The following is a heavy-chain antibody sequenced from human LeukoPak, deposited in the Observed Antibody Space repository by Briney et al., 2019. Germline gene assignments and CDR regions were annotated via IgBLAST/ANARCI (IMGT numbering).Heavy chain of an antibody. D-gene: IGHD3-16*01. CDR2: IDAGNGNT. CDR1: GYTFSGYA. CDR3: ARDQPYGGISYYYYGMDV. V-gene: IGHV1-3*01. Sequence: ASVKVSCKASGYTFSGYAIHWVRQAPGQKFEWMGWIDAGNGNTKYSQKFQGRVTITRDTSASTAYMELSSLRSEDTAVYYCARDQPYGGISYYYYGMDVWGQGTTVTVSS. J-gene: IGHJ6*02.